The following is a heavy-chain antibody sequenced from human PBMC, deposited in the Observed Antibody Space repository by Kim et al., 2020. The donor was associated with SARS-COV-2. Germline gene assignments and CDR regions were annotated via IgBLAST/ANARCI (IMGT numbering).Heavy chain of an antibody. CDR3: ARGPPSSGYSDY. CDR1: GGSISSYY. V-gene: IGHV4-59*01. CDR2: IYYSGST. Sequence: SETLSLTCTVSGGSISSYYWSWIRQPPGKGLEWIGYIYYSGSTNYNPSLKSRVTISVDTSKNQFSLKLSSVTAADTAVYYCARGPPSSGYSDYWGQGTLVTVSS. D-gene: IGHD3-22*01. J-gene: IGHJ4*02.